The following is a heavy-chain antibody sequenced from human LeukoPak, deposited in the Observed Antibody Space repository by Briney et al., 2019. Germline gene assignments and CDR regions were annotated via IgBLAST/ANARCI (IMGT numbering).Heavy chain of an antibody. J-gene: IGHJ4*02. V-gene: IGHV3-49*03. D-gene: IGHD3-3*01. Sequence: PGGSLRLSCTASGFTFGDYVISWLRQAPGKGLEWVGFIRSQAFRGTTEYAASVKGRFTFSRDDSESIAYPQMNSLKTEDTAVYYCTRGSDTVFGVARDGFDSWGQGTLVTVSS. CDR1: GFTFGDYV. CDR2: IRSQAFRGTT. CDR3: TRGSDTVFGVARDGFDS.